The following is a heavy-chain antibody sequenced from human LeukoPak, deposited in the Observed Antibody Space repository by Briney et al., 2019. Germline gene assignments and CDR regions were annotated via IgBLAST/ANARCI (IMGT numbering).Heavy chain of an antibody. CDR1: GYSISSGYY. Sequence: NPSETLSLTCTVSGYSISSGYYWGWIRQPPGQGLERIGSIYHSGSTYYNPSLKSRVTISVDTSKNQFSLKLSSVTAADTAVYYCASTIVATTYYDYVWGSPQLYYFDYWGQGTLVTVSS. CDR2: IYHSGST. D-gene: IGHD3-16*01. V-gene: IGHV4-38-2*02. J-gene: IGHJ4*02. CDR3: ASTIVATTYYDYVWGSPQLYYFDY.